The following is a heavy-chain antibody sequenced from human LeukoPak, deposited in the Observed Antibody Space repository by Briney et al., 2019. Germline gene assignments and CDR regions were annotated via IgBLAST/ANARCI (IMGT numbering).Heavy chain of an antibody. CDR2: IYHSGST. V-gene: IGHV4-38-2*01. CDR1: GYSISSGYY. CDR3: ARPRYNPYYFDY. Sequence: SETLSLTCAVSGYSISSGYYWGWTRQPPGKGLEWIGSIYHSGSTYYNPSLKSRVTISVDTSKNQFSLKLSSVTAADTAVYYCARPRYNPYYFDYWGQGTLVTVSS. D-gene: IGHD5-24*01. J-gene: IGHJ4*02.